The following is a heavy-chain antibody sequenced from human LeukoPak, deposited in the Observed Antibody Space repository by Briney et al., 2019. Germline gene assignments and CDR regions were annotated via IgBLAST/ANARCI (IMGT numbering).Heavy chain of an antibody. D-gene: IGHD3-22*01. J-gene: IGHJ4*02. CDR2: IVVGSGNT. V-gene: IGHV1-58*02. Sequence: GTSVKVSCKASGFTFTSSAMQWVRQARGQRLEWIGWIVVGSGNTNYAQKFQERVIITRDMSTSTAYIELSSLRSEDTAVYYCAAVMESYYDSSGYYSSFDYWGQGTLVTVSS. CDR1: GFTFTSSA. CDR3: AAVMESYYDSSGYYSSFDY.